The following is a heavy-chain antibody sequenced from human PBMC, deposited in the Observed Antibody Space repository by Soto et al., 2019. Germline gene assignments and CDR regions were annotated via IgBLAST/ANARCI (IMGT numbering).Heavy chain of an antibody. J-gene: IGHJ4*02. D-gene: IGHD2-15*01. Sequence: PGGSLRLSCVASGFIFSSYNFNWVRQAPGKGLEWVSSITSSGAYIYYADSVRGRFTISRDNAKSSLYLQMNSLRADDTAMYYCARRIVGYCSGVSCSIDYWGQGTLVTVSS. CDR2: ITSSGAYI. V-gene: IGHV3-21*01. CDR3: ARRIVGYCSGVSCSIDY. CDR1: GFIFSSYN.